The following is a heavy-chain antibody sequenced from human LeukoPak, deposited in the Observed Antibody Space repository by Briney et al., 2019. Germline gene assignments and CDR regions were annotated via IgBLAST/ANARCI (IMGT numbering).Heavy chain of an antibody. CDR3: ARWAAARPRGYYYYYYMDV. V-gene: IGHV1-18*01. CDR2: ISAYNGNT. J-gene: IGHJ6*03. D-gene: IGHD6-6*01. Sequence: GASVKVSCKASGYTFTSYGISWVRQAPGQGLEWMGWISAYNGNTNYAQKLQGRVTMTTDTSTSTAYMELRSLRSDDTAVYYCARWAAARPRGYYYYYYMDVWGKGTTVTVSS. CDR1: GYTFTSYG.